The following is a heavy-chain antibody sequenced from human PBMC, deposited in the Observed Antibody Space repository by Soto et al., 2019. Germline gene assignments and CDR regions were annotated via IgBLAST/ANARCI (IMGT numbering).Heavy chain of an antibody. J-gene: IGHJ6*02. CDR2: ISGSGGST. CDR1: GFTFSSYA. CDR3: AKDGGVDSSGWYYYYGMDV. Sequence: GGSLRLSCAASGFTFSSYAMSWVRQAPGKGLEWVSAISGSGGSTYYADSVKGRFTISRDNSKNTLYLQMNSLRAEDTAVYYCAKDGGVDSSGWYYYYGMDVWGQGTTVTVSS. V-gene: IGHV3-23*01. D-gene: IGHD6-19*01.